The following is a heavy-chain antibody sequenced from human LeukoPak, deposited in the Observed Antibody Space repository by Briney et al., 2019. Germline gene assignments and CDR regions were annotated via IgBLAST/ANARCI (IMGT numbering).Heavy chain of an antibody. D-gene: IGHD3-10*01. CDR1: GFTFSSYA. CDR3: ARGDRITMVRGVIMGGGYYYGMDV. V-gene: IGHV3-30*04. Sequence: GGSLRLSCAASGFTFSSYAMHWVRQAPGKGLEWVAVISYDGSNKYYADSVKGRFTVSRDNSKNTLYLQMNSLRAEDTAVYYCARGDRITMVRGVIMGGGYYYGMDVWGQGTTVTVSS. CDR2: ISYDGSNK. J-gene: IGHJ6*02.